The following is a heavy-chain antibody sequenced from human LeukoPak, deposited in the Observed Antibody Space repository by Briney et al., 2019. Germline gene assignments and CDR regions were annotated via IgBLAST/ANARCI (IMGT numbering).Heavy chain of an antibody. CDR2: ISSSGDST. J-gene: IGHJ4*02. D-gene: IGHD3-9*01. CDR3: AHMTGFDY. V-gene: IGHV3-23*01. CDR1: GFAFSSRI. Sequence: GGSLRLSCAASGFAFSSRIMSWVRRAPGEGLEWVSSISSSGDSTNYRDSVKGRFTISRDNSKNTLYLQMNSLRVEDTAAYYCAHMTGFDYWGQGSLVTVSS.